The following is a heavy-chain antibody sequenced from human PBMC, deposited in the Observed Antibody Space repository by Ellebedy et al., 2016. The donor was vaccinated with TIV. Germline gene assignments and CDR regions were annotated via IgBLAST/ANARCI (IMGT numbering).Heavy chain of an antibody. D-gene: IGHD5-12*01. CDR2: ISYSGST. CDR3: AREPPDSDYDPTAPWYFDL. V-gene: IGHV4-39*07. Sequence: MPSETLSLTCTVSGGSISSSSYYWGWIRQPPGKGLEWIGSISYSGSTYHNPSLMSRVTISLATSNNQFSLRLSSVTAADTAVYYCAREPPDSDYDPTAPWYFDLWGRGTLVTVSS. J-gene: IGHJ2*01. CDR1: GGSISSSSYY.